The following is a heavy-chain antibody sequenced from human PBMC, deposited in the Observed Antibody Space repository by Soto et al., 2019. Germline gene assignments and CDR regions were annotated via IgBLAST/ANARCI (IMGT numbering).Heavy chain of an antibody. CDR2: VFYTGFT. V-gene: IGHV4-39*01. J-gene: IGHJ4*02. Sequence: SETLSLTCAVSGGSISGSYYYWAWLRQSPGKGPEWIGSVFYTGFTSYNPSLESRVSVSVDTSKSQSSLKVSAVTAADTAVYYCATSQKGYNWNYFDHWGQGALVTVSS. CDR1: GGSISGSYYY. D-gene: IGHD1-20*01. CDR3: ATSQKGYNWNYFDH.